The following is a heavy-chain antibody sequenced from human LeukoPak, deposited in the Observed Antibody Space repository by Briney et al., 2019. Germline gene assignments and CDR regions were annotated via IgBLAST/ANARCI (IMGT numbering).Heavy chain of an antibody. Sequence: SVKVSCKASGGTFSSYAISWVRQAPGQGLEWMGGIIPIFGTANYAQKFQGRVTITTDESTSTAYMELSSLRSEDTAVYYCAVRPVVPAAIGFSWFDPWGQGTLVTVSS. CDR3: AVRPVVPAAIGFSWFDP. V-gene: IGHV1-69*05. D-gene: IGHD2-2*02. J-gene: IGHJ5*02. CDR2: IIPIFGTA. CDR1: GGTFSSYA.